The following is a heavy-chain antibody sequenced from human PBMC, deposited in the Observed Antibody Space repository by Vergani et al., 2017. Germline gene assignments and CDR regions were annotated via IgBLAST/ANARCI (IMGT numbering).Heavy chain of an antibody. CDR2: IYYSGST. CDR1: GGSISSYY. D-gene: IGHD3-16*02. Sequence: QVQLQESGPGLVKPSETLSLTCTVSGGSISSYYWSWIRQPPGKGLEWIGYIYYSGSTNYNPSLKSRVTISVDTSKNQFSLKLSSVTAADTAVYYCARLGVIGLYYYYYMDVWGKGTTVTVSS. J-gene: IGHJ6*03. V-gene: IGHV4-59*08. CDR3: ARLGVIGLYYYYYMDV.